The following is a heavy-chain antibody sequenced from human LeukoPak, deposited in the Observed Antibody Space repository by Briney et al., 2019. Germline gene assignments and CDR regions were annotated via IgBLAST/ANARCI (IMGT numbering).Heavy chain of an antibody. Sequence: ASVTVSCKASGYTFTSYYMHWVRQAPGQGLEWMGIINPSGGSTSYAQKFQGRVTMTRDTSTSTVYMELSSLRSEDTAVYYCARDKADYYDSRGYYSFDPWGQGTLVTVSS. CDR2: INPSGGST. D-gene: IGHD3-22*01. CDR1: GYTFTSYY. CDR3: ARDKADYYDSRGYYSFDP. J-gene: IGHJ5*02. V-gene: IGHV1-46*01.